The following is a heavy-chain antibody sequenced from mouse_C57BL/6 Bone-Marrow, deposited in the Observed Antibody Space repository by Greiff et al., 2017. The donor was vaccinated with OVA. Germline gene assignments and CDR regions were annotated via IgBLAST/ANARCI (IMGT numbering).Heavy chain of an antibody. D-gene: IGHD2-5*01. CDR3: ARDDYSNRGDY. Sequence: EVQRVESGGGLVKPGGSLKLSCAASGFTFSSYAMSWVRQTPEKRLEWVATISDGGSYTYYPANVKGRFTISRDNAKNNLYLQMSHLKSEDTAMYYCARDDYSNRGDYWGQGTTLTVSS. CDR2: ISDGGSYT. CDR1: GFTFSSYA. V-gene: IGHV5-4*01. J-gene: IGHJ2*01.